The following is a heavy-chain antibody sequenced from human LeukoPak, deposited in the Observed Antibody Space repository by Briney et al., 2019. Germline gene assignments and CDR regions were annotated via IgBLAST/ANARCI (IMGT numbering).Heavy chain of an antibody. J-gene: IGHJ4*02. CDR2: ISASGSTI. CDR1: GFSFRSYS. CDR3: ARDHGDSAMVIAPFFDY. V-gene: IGHV3-48*01. D-gene: IGHD5-18*01. Sequence: PGGSLRLSCAASGFSFRSYSMNGVRQAPGKGLEWVSYISASGSTIFYADSVKGRFTISRDDAKNSLYLQVNSLRAEDTAVYYCARDHGDSAMVIAPFFDYWGQGTLVTVSS.